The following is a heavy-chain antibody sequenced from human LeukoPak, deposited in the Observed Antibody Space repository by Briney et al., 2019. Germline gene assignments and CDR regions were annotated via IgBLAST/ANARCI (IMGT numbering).Heavy chain of an antibody. D-gene: IGHD5-18*01. CDR1: GFIFSSSA. J-gene: IGHJ4*02. CDR3: ARESGALRGYSYGQ. Sequence: GGSLSPSCAASGFIFSSSATHSARQAPGKGLEWVAVITSDGSNKHYGGSVRGRFTISCYNSKNNMYLRMHILSGERTPLYYCARESGALRGYSYGQWGQGTLVTVSS. V-gene: IGHV3-30*04. CDR2: ITSDGSNK.